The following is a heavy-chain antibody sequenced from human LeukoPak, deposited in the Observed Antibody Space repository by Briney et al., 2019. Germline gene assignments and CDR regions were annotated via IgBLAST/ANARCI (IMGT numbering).Heavy chain of an antibody. CDR2: ISGSGGST. J-gene: IGHJ5*02. D-gene: IGHD3-10*01. CDR1: GFTFSSYA. Sequence: GGSLRLSCAASGFTFSSYAMSWVRQAPGKGLEWVSAISGSGGSTYYADSVKGRFTISRDNSKNTLYLQMNSLRAEDTAVYYCAKASEPYGSGDNWFDPWGQGTLVTVSS. V-gene: IGHV3-23*01. CDR3: AKASEPYGSGDNWFDP.